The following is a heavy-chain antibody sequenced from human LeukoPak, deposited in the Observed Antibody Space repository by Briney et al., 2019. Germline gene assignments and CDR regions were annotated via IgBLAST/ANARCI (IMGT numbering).Heavy chain of an antibody. Sequence: ASVKVSCKASGYTFTSYGISWVRQAPGQGLEWMGWISAYNGNTNYAQKLQGRVTMTTDTSTSTAYMELRSLRSDDTAVYYCARVPGDYYGSGSEYFDYWGQGTLVTVSS. CDR2: ISAYNGNT. CDR1: GYTFTSYG. D-gene: IGHD3-10*01. V-gene: IGHV1-18*01. J-gene: IGHJ4*02. CDR3: ARVPGDYYGSGSEYFDY.